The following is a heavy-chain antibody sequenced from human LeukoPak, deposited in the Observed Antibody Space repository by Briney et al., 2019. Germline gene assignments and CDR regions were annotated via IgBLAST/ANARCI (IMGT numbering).Heavy chain of an antibody. J-gene: IGHJ4*02. V-gene: IGHV3-30*18. D-gene: IGHD5-12*01. CDR2: ISYDGSNK. Sequence: GGSLRLSCAASGFTFSSYGMHWVRQAPGKGLEWVAVISYDGSNKYYADSVKGRFTISRDNSKNTLYLQMNSLRAEDTAVYYCAKDGYDYWGQGTLVTVSS. CDR1: GFTFSSYG. CDR3: AKDGYDY.